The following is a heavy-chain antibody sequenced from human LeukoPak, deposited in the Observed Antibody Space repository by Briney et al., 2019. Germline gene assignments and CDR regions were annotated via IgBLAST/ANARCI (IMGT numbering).Heavy chain of an antibody. CDR3: ARDESFYDFWSGGWY. J-gene: IGHJ4*02. V-gene: IGHV3-11*01. D-gene: IGHD3-3*01. CDR1: GFTFSDYY. Sequence: PGGSLRLSCAASGFTFSDYYMSWIRQAPGKGLEWVSYISSSGSTIYYADSVKSRFTISRDNAKNSLYLQMNSLRAEDTAVYYCARDESFYDFWSGGWYWGQGTLVTVSS. CDR2: ISSSGSTI.